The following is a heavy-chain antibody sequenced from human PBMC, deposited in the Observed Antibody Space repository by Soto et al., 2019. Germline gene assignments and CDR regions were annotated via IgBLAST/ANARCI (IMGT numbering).Heavy chain of an antibody. Sequence: QVQLQQWGAGLLKPSETLSLTCAVYGGSFSGYYWSWIRQPPGKGLEWIGEINHSGSTNYNPSLKSRVTISVDTSKHQFSLKLTSVTAADTAVYYCARNTTGYCTTSTCYAVLDYWGQGTLVTVSS. V-gene: IGHV4-34*01. CDR3: ARNTTGYCTTSTCYAVLDY. D-gene: IGHD2-2*01. J-gene: IGHJ4*02. CDR2: INHSGST. CDR1: GGSFSGYY.